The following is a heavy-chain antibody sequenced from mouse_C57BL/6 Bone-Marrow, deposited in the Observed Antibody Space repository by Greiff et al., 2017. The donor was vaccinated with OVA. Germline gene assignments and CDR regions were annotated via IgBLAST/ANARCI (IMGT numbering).Heavy chain of an antibody. D-gene: IGHD2-3*01. Sequence: VQLQQSGAELVRPGASVKLSCTASGFNIKDDYMHWVKQRPEQGLEWIGWIDPENGDTEYASKFQGKATITADTSSNTASLQLSSLTSEDTAVYYCTTRDGYSFAYWGQGTLVTVSA. CDR2: IDPENGDT. CDR3: TTRDGYSFAY. J-gene: IGHJ3*01. V-gene: IGHV14-4*01. CDR1: GFNIKDDY.